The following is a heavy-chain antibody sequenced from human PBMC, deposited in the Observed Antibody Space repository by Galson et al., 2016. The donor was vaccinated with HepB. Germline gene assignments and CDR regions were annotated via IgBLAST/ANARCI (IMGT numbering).Heavy chain of an antibody. V-gene: IGHV4-61*01. D-gene: IGHD6-19*01. CDR3: ARVIGVAVTGAGYWFDP. J-gene: IGHJ5*02. CDR2: VYYSGST. Sequence: ETLSLTCTVSGGSVSSSSYHWSWIRQPPGKGLEWIGYVYYSGSTKNNPSLKSRVAISEDTSKNQFSLKLTSVTAADTAVYYCARVIGVAVTGAGYWFDPWGQGTLVTVSS. CDR1: GGSVSSSSYH.